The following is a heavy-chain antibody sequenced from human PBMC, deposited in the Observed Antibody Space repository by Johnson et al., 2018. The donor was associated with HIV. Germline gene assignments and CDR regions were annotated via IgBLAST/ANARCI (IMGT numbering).Heavy chain of an antibody. CDR1: GFTFSRFA. CDR2: ISYDGSNK. CDR3: AKDGGIRGRSPVDAFDI. V-gene: IGHV3-30*18. Sequence: QVQLVESGGGVVQPGRSLRLSCAASGFTFSRFAMHWVRQVPDKGLEWVAVISYDGSNKYYADSVKGRFTISRDISKNTLYLKMNSLRGEDTAVYSCAKDGGIRGRSPVDAFDIWGQGTMVIVSS. J-gene: IGHJ3*02. D-gene: IGHD2-15*01.